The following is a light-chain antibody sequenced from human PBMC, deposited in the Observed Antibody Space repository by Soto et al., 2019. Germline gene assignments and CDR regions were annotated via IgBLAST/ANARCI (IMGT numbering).Light chain of an antibody. V-gene: IGKV4-1*01. CDR2: WAS. J-gene: IGKJ1*01. CDR1: QSVLYSSNNLNY. CDR3: QQYYITPPT. Sequence: DIVMTQSPDSLAVSLGERATINCKSSQSVLYSSNNLNYLAWYQQKPGQPPRLLIYWASTRKSGVPDRFSGSGSGTDFTLTISSLQAEDVAVYYCQQYYITPPTFGQGTKVEIK.